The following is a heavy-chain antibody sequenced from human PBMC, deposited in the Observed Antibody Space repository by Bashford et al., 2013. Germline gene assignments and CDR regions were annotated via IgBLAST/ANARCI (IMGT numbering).Heavy chain of an antibody. V-gene: IGHV3-53*01. D-gene: IGHD2-21*02. CDR3: AREVTAWDYFDY. J-gene: IGHJ4*02. CDR2: IYSGGST. Sequence: VRQAPGKGLEWVSVIYSGGSTYYADSVKGRFTISRDNSKNTLYLQMNSLRAEDTAVYYCAREVTAWDYFDYWGQGTLVTVSS.